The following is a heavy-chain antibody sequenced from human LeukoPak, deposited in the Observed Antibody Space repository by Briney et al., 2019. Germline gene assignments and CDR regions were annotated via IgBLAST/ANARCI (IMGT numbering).Heavy chain of an antibody. J-gene: IGHJ4*02. V-gene: IGHV3-23*01. Sequence: GGSLRLSCAASGFTFSSYAMIWVRQAPGKGLEWVSVTSGSSGTTYYADSVKGRFTISRDNSKNTLYLQMNSLRAEDTAVYYCAKEVSWNLHYFDYWGQGTLVTVSS. CDR2: TSGSSGTT. CDR1: GFTFSSYA. CDR3: AKEVSWNLHYFDY. D-gene: IGHD1-1*01.